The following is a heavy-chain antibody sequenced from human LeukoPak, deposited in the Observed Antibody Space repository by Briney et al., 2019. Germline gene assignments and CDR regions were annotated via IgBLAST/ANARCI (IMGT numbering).Heavy chain of an antibody. V-gene: IGHV3-30-3*01. CDR1: GFTFSSYA. CDR2: ISYDGSNK. CDR3: ARTPIAARQIDY. Sequence: GGSLRLSCAASGFTFSSYAMHWVRQAPGKGLEWVAVISYDGSNKYYADSVKGRFTISRDNSKNTLYLQMNSLRAEDTAVYYCARTPIAARQIDYWGQGTPVTVSS. J-gene: IGHJ4*02. D-gene: IGHD6-6*01.